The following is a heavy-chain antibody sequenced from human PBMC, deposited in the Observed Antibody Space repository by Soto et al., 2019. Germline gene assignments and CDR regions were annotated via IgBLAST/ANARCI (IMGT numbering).Heavy chain of an antibody. CDR3: AHAFGGTSWPNDAFDV. V-gene: IGHV2-5*02. J-gene: IGHJ3*01. CDR1: GFSLSSNGVA. D-gene: IGHD1-26*01. Sequence: QITLKEAGPTLVKPTQTLTLTCTFSGFSLSSNGVAVGWIRQPPGEALEWLALIYWDDDKRYRASLKTRLNITKNTSKNQAVLTMTDMDPVDTATYYCAHAFGGTSWPNDAFDVWGQGTVVTVSS. CDR2: IYWDDDK.